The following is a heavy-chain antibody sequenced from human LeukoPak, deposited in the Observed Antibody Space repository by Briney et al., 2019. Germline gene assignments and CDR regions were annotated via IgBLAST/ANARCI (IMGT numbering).Heavy chain of an antibody. J-gene: IGHJ4*02. V-gene: IGHV3-7*01. CDR1: TFTFSNYW. CDR3: ARDRGLSGYDLCDY. D-gene: IGHD5-12*01. CDR2: IKHDGSEK. Sequence: GGSLRLSCAASTFTFSNYWMNWVRQAPGKGLEWVATIKHDGSEKHYVDSVEGRFTISRDNAMNSLYLQMNSLRAEDTAVYYCARDRGLSGYDLCDYWGQGTLVTVSS.